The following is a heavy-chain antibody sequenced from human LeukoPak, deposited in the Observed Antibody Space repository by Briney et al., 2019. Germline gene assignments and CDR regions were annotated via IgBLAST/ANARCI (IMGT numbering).Heavy chain of an antibody. CDR3: ARDTGYSGYDYLDY. Sequence: GQSLRLSCAASGFTFSSYSMNCVRQAPKKLLEWVSSISRRSMYRYYADSLTGRFTSSRENAKNSLYLQMNSLRAEDTAVYYCARDTGYSGYDYLDYWGQGTLVTVSS. CDR1: GFTFSSYS. CDR2: ISRRSMYR. J-gene: IGHJ4*02. D-gene: IGHD5-12*01. V-gene: IGHV3-21*01.